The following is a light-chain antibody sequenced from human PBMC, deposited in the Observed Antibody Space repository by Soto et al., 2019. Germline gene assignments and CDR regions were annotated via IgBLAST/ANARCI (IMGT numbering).Light chain of an antibody. CDR2: GAS. V-gene: IGKV3-15*01. Sequence: EIVMTQSPATLSVSPGEKATLSCRASQSVSSNLAWYQQKPGQAPRLPIYGASTRATGIPARFSGSGSGTEFTLTISSLQSEDFAVYYCQQYNNWPPKTFGQGTKVDIK. CDR3: QQYNNWPPKT. CDR1: QSVSSN. J-gene: IGKJ1*01.